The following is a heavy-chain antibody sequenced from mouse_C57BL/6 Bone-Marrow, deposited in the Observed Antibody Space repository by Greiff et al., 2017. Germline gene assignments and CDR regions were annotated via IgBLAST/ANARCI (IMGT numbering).Heavy chain of an antibody. CDR2: IDPSDSYT. CDR3: ARDYYGSSSYYYATDY. CDR1: GYTFTSYW. V-gene: IGHV1-59*01. D-gene: IGHD1-1*01. Sequence: VQLQQPGAELVRPGTSVKLSCKASGYTFTSYWMHWVKQRPGQGLEWIGVIDPSDSYTNYNQKFKGKATLTVDTSSSTAYMQLSSLTSEDSAVXYCARDYYGSSSYYYATDYWGQGTSVTVSS. J-gene: IGHJ4*01.